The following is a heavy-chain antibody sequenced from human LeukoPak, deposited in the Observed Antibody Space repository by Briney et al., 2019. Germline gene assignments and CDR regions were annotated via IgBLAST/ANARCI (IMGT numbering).Heavy chain of an antibody. J-gene: IGHJ4*02. D-gene: IGHD2-2*01. V-gene: IGHV5-51*01. CDR1: GYSFTTYW. CDR3: VRAREYSTSWYFDY. Sequence: GESLKISCKASGYSFTTYWIGWVRQMPGKGLEWMGVIFPGDSDTRYSPSFQGQVAISADKSINTAYLELSSLRASDTAKYFCVRAREYSTSWYFDYWGQGALVTVSS. CDR2: IFPGDSDT.